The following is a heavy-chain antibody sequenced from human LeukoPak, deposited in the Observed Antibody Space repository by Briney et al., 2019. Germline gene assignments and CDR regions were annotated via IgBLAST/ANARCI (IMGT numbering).Heavy chain of an antibody. Sequence: GGSLRLSCAASGFTFSSYAMSWVRQAPGKGLEWVSAISGCGGSTYYADSVKGRFTISRDNSKSTLYLQMNSLRAEDTAVYYCAGGSTWIFDYWGQGTLVTISS. J-gene: IGHJ4*02. CDR1: GFTFSSYA. CDR2: ISGCGGST. CDR3: AGGSTWIFDY. V-gene: IGHV3-23*01. D-gene: IGHD2-2*01.